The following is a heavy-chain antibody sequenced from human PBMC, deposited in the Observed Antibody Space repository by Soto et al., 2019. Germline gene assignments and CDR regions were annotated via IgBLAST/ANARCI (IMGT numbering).Heavy chain of an antibody. V-gene: IGHV4-39*01. D-gene: IGHD3-22*01. CDR2: VYYGGST. J-gene: IGHJ6*02. CDR3: AGGDYYHSSGYYFYYYTMDV. Sequence: SETRSLTCTVSGGSISSSSYYWGWIRQPPGKGLEWIGNVYYGGSTYYNPSLKSRVTISVETSKSQFSLKLSSVTAADTAVYYCAGGDYYHSSGYYFYYYTMDVWGQGTTVTVSS. CDR1: GGSISSSSYY.